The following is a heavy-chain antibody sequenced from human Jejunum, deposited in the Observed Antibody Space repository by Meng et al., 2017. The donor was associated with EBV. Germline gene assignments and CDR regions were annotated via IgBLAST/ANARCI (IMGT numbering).Heavy chain of an antibody. CDR2: VSGSGGNT. CDR3: AKLLKY. J-gene: IGHJ4*02. Sequence: GLVRPWRCLSLSVAASGFSFSIYSMSWVRQAPGKGMECVSTVSGSGGNTYYADYVKGRFTISRDISKNTLYLQMNSLTAEDTAIYYCAKLLKYWGQGTLVTVSS. CDR1: GFSFSIYS. V-gene: IGHV3-23*01.